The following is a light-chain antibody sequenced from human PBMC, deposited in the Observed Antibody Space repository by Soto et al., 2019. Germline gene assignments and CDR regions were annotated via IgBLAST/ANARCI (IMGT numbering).Light chain of an antibody. J-gene: IGLJ1*01. Sequence: QSALTQPASVSGSPGQSITISCTGTSSDVGGYNYVSWYQQHPGKAQKLIIYDVSNRPSGVSNRFSGSKSGNTASLTISGLQAEDEADYYCSSYTSSTPRVFGTGTKVTVL. CDR2: DVS. CDR3: SSYTSSTPRV. CDR1: SSDVGGYNY. V-gene: IGLV2-14*01.